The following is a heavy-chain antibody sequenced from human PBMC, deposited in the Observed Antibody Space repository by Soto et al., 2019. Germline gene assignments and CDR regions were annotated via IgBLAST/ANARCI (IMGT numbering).Heavy chain of an antibody. CDR3: ASLGGTIDY. CDR2: IHSSGNT. J-gene: IGHJ4*02. CDR1: GGSISSYY. Sequence: TLSLTCTVSGGSISSYYWNWIRQPAGKGLEWIGRIHSSGNTNYNPSLKSRVSMSVDTSKNQISLKLRSVTAADTAVYYCASLGGTIDYWGQGTLVTVSS. D-gene: IGHD1-26*01. V-gene: IGHV4-4*07.